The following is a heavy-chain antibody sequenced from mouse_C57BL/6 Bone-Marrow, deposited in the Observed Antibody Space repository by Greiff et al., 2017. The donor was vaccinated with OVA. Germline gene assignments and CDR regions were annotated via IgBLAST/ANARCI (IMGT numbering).Heavy chain of an antibody. J-gene: IGHJ1*03. V-gene: IGHV14-4*01. Sequence: EVQLQQSGAELVRPGASVKLSCTASGFTFTDDYMHWVKQRPEQGLEWIGWIDPENGDTKYASKFKGKATITADKSSSTAYLQLSSLTSEDSAVYYCSTKGLSGEFDDWGTGTTVTVSS. CDR3: STKGLSGEFDD. CDR1: GFTFTDDY. CDR2: IDPENGDT. D-gene: IGHD1-3*01.